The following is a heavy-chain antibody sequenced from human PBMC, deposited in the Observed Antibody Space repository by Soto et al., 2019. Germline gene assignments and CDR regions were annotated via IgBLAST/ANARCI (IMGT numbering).Heavy chain of an antibody. CDR1: GFTFSNAW. V-gene: IGHV3-15*07. D-gene: IGHD3-9*01. CDR2: IKSKTDGGTT. J-gene: IGHJ6*02. CDR3: TTPYYDILTGYVPYYYYYYGMDV. Sequence: ESGGGLVKPGGSLRLSCAASGFTFSNAWMNWVRQAPGKGLEWVGRIKSKTDGGTTDYAAPVKGRFTISRDDSKNTLYLQMNSLKTEDTAVYYCTTPYYDILTGYVPYYYYYYGMDVWGQGTTVTVSS.